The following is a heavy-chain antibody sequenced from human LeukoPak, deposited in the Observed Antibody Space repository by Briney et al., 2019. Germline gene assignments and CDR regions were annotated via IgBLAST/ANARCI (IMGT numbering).Heavy chain of an antibody. CDR2: IYYSGST. CDR1: GGSISSSSYY. D-gene: IGHD3-22*01. V-gene: IGHV4-39*07. Sequence: SETLSLTCTVSGGSISSSSYYWGWIRQPPGKGLEWIGTIYYSGSTYYNPSLKSRVTISVDTSKNQFSLKLSSVTAADTAVYYCARERRDSYDSSGYLPSWGQGTLVTASS. CDR3: ARERRDSYDSSGYLPS. J-gene: IGHJ5*02.